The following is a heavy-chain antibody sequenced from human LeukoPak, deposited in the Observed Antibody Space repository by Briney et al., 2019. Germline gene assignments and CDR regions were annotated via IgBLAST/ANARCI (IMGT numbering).Heavy chain of an antibody. CDR3: AREGDSSSSAGYDYYYYYGMDV. Sequence: RASVKVSCKASGYTFTGYYMHWVRQAPGQGLEWMGWINPNSGGTNYAQKFQGRVTMTRDTSISTAYMELSRLRSDDTAVYYCAREGDSSSSAGYDYYYYYGMDVWGQGTTVTVS. CDR2: INPNSGGT. CDR1: GYTFTGYY. J-gene: IGHJ6*02. V-gene: IGHV1-2*02. D-gene: IGHD6-6*01.